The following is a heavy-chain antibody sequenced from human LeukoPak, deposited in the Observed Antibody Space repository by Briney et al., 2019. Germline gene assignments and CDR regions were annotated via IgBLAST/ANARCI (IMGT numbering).Heavy chain of an antibody. CDR3: ARQYYYDSSGYYYVDY. Sequence: GESLKISCKGSGYSFTSYWMGWVRQMPGKGLEWMGIIYPSDSDTRYSPSFQGQVTISADKSISTAYLQWSSLKASDTAMYYCARQYYYDSSGYYYVDYWGQGTLVTVSS. J-gene: IGHJ4*02. CDR1: GYSFTSYW. V-gene: IGHV5-51*01. CDR2: IYPSDSDT. D-gene: IGHD3-22*01.